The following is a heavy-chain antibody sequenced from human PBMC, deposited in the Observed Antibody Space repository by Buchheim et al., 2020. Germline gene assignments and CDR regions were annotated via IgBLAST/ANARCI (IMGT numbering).Heavy chain of an antibody. CDR1: GYTFTSYY. V-gene: IGHV1-46*01. J-gene: IGHJ4*02. CDR2: INPSGGST. D-gene: IGHD4-17*01. Sequence: QVQLVQSGAEVKKPGASVKVSCKASGYTFTSYYMHWVRQAPGQGLEWMGIINPSGGSTSYAQKFQGRVTMTRDTSPSTVYMELSSLRSEDTAMYYCARDFLPLPPDYGDYQIAGFFDYWGQGTL. CDR3: ARDFLPLPPDYGDYQIAGFFDY.